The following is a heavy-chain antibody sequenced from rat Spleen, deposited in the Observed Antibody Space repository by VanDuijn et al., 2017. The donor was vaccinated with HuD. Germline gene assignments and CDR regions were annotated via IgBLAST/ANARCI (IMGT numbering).Heavy chain of an antibody. Sequence: EVQLVESGGGLVQPGRSMKLSCAALGFTFSNYYMVWVRQAPTKGLEWVASISTGGGNTYYRDSVRGRFTISRDNAKTTLNLQMYSLRSEDQATYYCARHGEFLDYWGQGVMVTVSS. J-gene: IGHJ2*01. CDR2: ISTGGGNT. CDR1: GFTFSNYY. CDR3: ARHGEFLDY. V-gene: IGHV5-25*01. D-gene: IGHD4-2*01.